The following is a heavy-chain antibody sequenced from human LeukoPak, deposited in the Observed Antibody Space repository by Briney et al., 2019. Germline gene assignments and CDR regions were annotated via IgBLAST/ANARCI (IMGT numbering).Heavy chain of an antibody. V-gene: IGHV4-39*01. CDR2: IYYSGST. J-gene: IGHJ5*02. CDR3: ARHYYDTEGDNWFDP. Sequence: SETLSLTCAVYGGSFSGYYWGWIRQPPGKGLEWIGSIYYSGSTYYNPSLKSRVTISVDTSKNQFSLKLSSVTAADTAVYYCARHYYDTEGDNWFDPWGQGTLVTVSS. D-gene: IGHD3-22*01. CDR1: GGSFSGYY.